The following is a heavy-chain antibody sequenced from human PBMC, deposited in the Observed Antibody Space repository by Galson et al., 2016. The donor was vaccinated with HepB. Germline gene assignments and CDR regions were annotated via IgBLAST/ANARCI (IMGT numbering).Heavy chain of an antibody. CDR3: ARDGQSLDPFED. CDR2: IYPTGST. V-gene: IGHV4-4*02. J-gene: IGHJ4*02. D-gene: IGHD2-2*03. Sequence: SETLSPTCAVSGGSIISVHWWSWVRQPPGKGLEWIGEIYPTGSTNYSPSLKSRVTMSVDRSKNEISLEIKSVTAADTAMYYGARDGQSLDPFEDWGQGILVTVSS. CDR1: GGSIISVHW.